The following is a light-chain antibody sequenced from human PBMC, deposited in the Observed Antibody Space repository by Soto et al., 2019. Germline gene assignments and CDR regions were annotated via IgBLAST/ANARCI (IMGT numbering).Light chain of an antibody. V-gene: IGLV2-8*01. CDR1: SSDVGGYNY. Sequence: QSALTQPPSASGSPGPSVTISCTGTSSDVGGYNYVSWYQQYPGRAPKHRIYEVTKRPSGVPDRFSGSKYGNTASLTVSGLQAEDEAEYCCISYAASSIFYFVFGGGTQLTFL. CDR3: ISYAASSIFYFV. J-gene: IGLJ3*02. CDR2: EVT.